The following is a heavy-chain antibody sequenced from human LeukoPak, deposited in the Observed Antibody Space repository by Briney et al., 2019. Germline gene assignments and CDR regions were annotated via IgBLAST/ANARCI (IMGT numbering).Heavy chain of an antibody. CDR3: ARGEYDILTGYYSPGDY. V-gene: IGHV4-59*01. D-gene: IGHD3-9*01. CDR1: GGSISSYY. J-gene: IGHJ4*02. Sequence: SETLSLTCTVSGGSISSYYWSWIRQPPGKGLEWIGYIYYSGSTNYNPSLKSRVTISVDTSKNQFSLKLSSVTAADTAVYYCARGEYDILTGYYSPGDYWGQGTLVTVSS. CDR2: IYYSGST.